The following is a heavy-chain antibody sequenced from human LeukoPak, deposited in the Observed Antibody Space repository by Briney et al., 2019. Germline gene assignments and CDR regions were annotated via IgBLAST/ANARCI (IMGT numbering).Heavy chain of an antibody. J-gene: IGHJ3*02. V-gene: IGHV3-9*01. CDR3: TKDKPSRSSYGDAFDI. Sequence: GRSLRHSCVASGFMFDDYAIHWVRQAPGKGLEWVSGVGWHGGSIGYADSVKGRFTVSRDNAKRSLYLQMNSLRAEDAALYYCTKDKPSRSSYGDAFDIWGQGTVVTVSS. D-gene: IGHD6-6*01. CDR2: VGWHGGSI. CDR1: GFMFDDYA.